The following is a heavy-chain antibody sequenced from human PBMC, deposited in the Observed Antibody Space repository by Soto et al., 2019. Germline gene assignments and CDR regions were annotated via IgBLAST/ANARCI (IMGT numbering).Heavy chain of an antibody. D-gene: IGHD6-19*01. V-gene: IGHV1-2*02. CDR2: INPNSGGT. Sequence: ASVKVSCKASGYTFTSYYMHWVRQAPGQGLEWMGWINPNSGGTNYAQKFQGRVTMTRDTSISTAYMELSRLRSDDTAVYYCARGYSSGFGRSYWGQGTLVTVSS. CDR1: GYTFTSYY. CDR3: ARGYSSGFGRSY. J-gene: IGHJ4*02.